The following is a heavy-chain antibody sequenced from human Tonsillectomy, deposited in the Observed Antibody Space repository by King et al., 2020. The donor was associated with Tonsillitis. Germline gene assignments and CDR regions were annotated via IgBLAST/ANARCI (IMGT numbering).Heavy chain of an antibody. D-gene: IGHD3-16*02. V-gene: IGHV4-59*01. CDR2: IYYSGTT. CDR1: GGSISSYY. CDR3: ARDNYVWGSYRNYGMDV. J-gene: IGHJ6*02. Sequence: LQLQESGPGLVKPSETLSLTCTVSGGSISSYYWNWLRQPPGKGLEWIGYIYYSGTTNYNPSLMSRVTMSVDTSKNQFSLKLSSVTAADTAVYYCARDNYVWGSYRNYGMDVWGQGTTVTVSS.